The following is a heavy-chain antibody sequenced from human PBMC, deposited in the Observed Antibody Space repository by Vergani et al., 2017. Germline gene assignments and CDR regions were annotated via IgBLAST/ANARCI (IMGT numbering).Heavy chain of an antibody. CDR3: ARHLRQLARNDVLDI. CDR1: GMSISNNNYY. CDR2: IYDSRNN. Sequence: QLQLQESGPRLVKPSETLSLTCSLSGMSISNNNYYWGWIRQPPGKGLDWIGSIYDSRNNNYSPSLKSRVSLSVDTSKNQFSLNLTSVTAADTAVYYCARHLRQLARNDVLDIWGHGTLVTVSS. V-gene: IGHV4-39*01. D-gene: IGHD6-6*01. J-gene: IGHJ3*02.